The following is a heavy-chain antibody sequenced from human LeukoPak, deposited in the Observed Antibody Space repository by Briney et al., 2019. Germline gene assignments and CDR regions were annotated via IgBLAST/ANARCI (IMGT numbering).Heavy chain of an antibody. J-gene: IGHJ4*02. CDR1: GGSISSYY. D-gene: IGHD6-19*01. CDR3: ARHRRIAVAADASGY. CDR2: IYYSGST. V-gene: IGHV4-59*08. Sequence: SETLSLTCTVSGGSISSYYWSWIRQPPGKGLEWFGYIYYSGSTNYNPSLKSRVTISVDTSKNQFSLKLSSVTAADTAVYYCARHRRIAVAADASGYWGQGTLVTVSS.